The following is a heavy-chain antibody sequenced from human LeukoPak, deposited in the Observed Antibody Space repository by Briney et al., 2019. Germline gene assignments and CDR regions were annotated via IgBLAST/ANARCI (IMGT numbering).Heavy chain of an antibody. CDR2: ISSSGSTI. D-gene: IGHD3-22*01. CDR3: ARDRYYYDSSGYYSFEY. V-gene: IGHV3-11*01. Sequence: GGSLRLSCAASGFTFNDYYMSWIRQAPGKGLEWVSYISSSGSTIYYADSVKGRFTISRDNAKNSLYLQMNSLRAEDTAVYYCARDRYYYDSSGYYSFEYWGQGTLVTVSS. J-gene: IGHJ4*02. CDR1: GFTFNDYY.